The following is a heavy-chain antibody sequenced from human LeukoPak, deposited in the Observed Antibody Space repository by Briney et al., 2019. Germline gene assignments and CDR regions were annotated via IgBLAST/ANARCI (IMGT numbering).Heavy chain of an antibody. V-gene: IGHV3-33*08. Sequence: PGGSLRLSCAASGFTFSRYSMNWVRQAPGKGLEWVAVIWYDGSNKYYADSVKGRLTISRDNSKNTLYLQMNSLRAEDTAVYYCARAYWDGDYGGPHGYWGQGTLVTVSS. CDR2: IWYDGSNK. CDR1: GFTFSRYS. CDR3: ARAYWDGDYGGPHGY. J-gene: IGHJ4*02. D-gene: IGHD4-17*01.